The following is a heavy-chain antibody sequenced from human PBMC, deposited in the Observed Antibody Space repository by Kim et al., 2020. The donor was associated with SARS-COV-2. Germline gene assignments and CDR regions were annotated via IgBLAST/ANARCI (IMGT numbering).Heavy chain of an antibody. V-gene: IGHV5-10-1*01. D-gene: IGHD4-4*01. CDR2: IDPSDSYT. CDR3: ARLTVTRLGDYYYYGMDV. J-gene: IGHJ6*02. CDR1: GYSFTSYW. Sequence: GESLKISCKGSGYSFTSYWISWVRQMPGKGLEWMGRIDPSDSYTNYSPSFQGHVTISADKSISTAYLQWSSLKASDTAMYYCARLTVTRLGDYYYYGMDVWGQGTTVTVSS.